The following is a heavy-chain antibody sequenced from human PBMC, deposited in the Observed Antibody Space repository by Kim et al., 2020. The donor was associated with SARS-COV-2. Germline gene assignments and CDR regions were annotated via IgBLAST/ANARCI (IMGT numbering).Heavy chain of an antibody. CDR3: ARVTPLYRTRDDAFDI. V-gene: IGHV7-4-1*02. Sequence: ASVKVSCKASGYTFTSHAMNWVRQAPGQGLEWMGWINTNTGNPTYAQGFTGRFVFSLDTSVSTAYLQISSLKAEDTAVYYCARVTPLYRTRDDAFDIWGQGTMVTVSS. CDR1: GYTFTSHA. J-gene: IGHJ3*02. CDR2: INTNTGNP.